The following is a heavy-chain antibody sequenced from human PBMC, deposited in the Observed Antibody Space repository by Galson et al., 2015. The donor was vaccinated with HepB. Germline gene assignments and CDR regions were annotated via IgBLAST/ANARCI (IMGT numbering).Heavy chain of an antibody. J-gene: IGHJ6*03. CDR2: INTNTGNP. V-gene: IGHV7-4-1*02. CDR3: ARDGITIFGVVHPGSIYMDV. D-gene: IGHD3-3*01. Sequence: SVKVSCKASGYTFTSYAMNWVRQAPGQGLEWMGWINTNTGNPTYAQGFTGRFVFSLDTSVSTAYLQISSLKAEDTAVYYCARDGITIFGVVHPGSIYMDVWGKGTTVTVSS. CDR1: GYTFTSYA.